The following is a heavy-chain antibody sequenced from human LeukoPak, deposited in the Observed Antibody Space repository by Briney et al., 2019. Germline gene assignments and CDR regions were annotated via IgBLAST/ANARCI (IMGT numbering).Heavy chain of an antibody. J-gene: IGHJ4*02. Sequence: ASVKVSCKASGYTFTSYGISWMRQAPGQGLEWMGWISAYNGNTNYAQKLQGRVTMTTDTSTSTAYMELRSLRSDDTAVYYCARDSLLTYYYDSGLDYWGQGTLVTVSS. CDR2: ISAYNGNT. V-gene: IGHV1-18*01. CDR3: ARDSLLTYYYDSGLDY. CDR1: GYTFTSYG. D-gene: IGHD3-22*01.